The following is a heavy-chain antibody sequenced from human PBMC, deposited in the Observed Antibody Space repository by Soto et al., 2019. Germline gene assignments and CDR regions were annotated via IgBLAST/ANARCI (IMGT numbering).Heavy chain of an antibody. CDR1: GFTVSSNY. Sequence: PGGSLRLSCAASGFTVSSNYMSWVRQAPGKGLEWVSVIYSGGSTYYADSVKGRFTISRDNSKNTLYLQMNSLRAEDTAVYYCARGWYDFWSGYYYYGMDVWGQGTTVTVSS. V-gene: IGHV3-66*01. CDR3: ARGWYDFWSGYYYYGMDV. J-gene: IGHJ6*02. CDR2: IYSGGST. D-gene: IGHD3-3*01.